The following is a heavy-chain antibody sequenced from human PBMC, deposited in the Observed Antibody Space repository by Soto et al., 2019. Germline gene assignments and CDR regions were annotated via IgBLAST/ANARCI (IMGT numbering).Heavy chain of an antibody. J-gene: IGHJ4*02. V-gene: IGHV3-74*01. D-gene: IGHD4-17*01. CDR1: GFTFSNYW. CDR3: ARGYGDYLYY. CDR2: INSDGSST. Sequence: EVQLVESGGGLVQPGGSLRLSCAASGFTFSNYWMPWVRQPPGKGLVWVSRINSDGSSTNYADSVKGRFTISRDTAKNTLYLQMNSLRAEDTAVYYCARGYGDYLYYWGQGTRVTVSS.